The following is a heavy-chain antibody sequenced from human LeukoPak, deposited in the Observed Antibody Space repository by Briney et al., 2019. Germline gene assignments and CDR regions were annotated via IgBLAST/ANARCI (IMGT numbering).Heavy chain of an antibody. CDR2: IYASGST. CDR3: ARDPRGIVGANHNWFDP. D-gene: IGHD1-26*01. CDR1: GGSMSSYY. V-gene: IGHV4-4*07. J-gene: IGHJ5*02. Sequence: SETLSLTCTVSGGSMSSYYLSWIRQPAGKGLEWIGRIYASGSTNYNPSLKSRVTMSVDTSKSQFSLKLISVTAADTAVYYCARDPRGIVGANHNWFDPWGQGTLVTVSS.